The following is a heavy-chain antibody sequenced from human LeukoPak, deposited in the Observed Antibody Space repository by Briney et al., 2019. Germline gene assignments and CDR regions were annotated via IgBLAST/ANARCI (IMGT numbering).Heavy chain of an antibody. CDR1: GGSISSGSYY. V-gene: IGHV4-61*02. D-gene: IGHD3-3*01. CDR3: ARDTYDFWSGYSKNWFDP. Sequence: SETLSLTCTVSGGSISSGSYYWTWIRQPAGKGQEWIGRIYTSGSTNYNPSLKSRVTISVDTSKIQFSLKLSSVTAADTAVYYCARDTYDFWSGYSKNWFDPWGQGTLVSVSS. CDR2: IYTSGST. J-gene: IGHJ5*02.